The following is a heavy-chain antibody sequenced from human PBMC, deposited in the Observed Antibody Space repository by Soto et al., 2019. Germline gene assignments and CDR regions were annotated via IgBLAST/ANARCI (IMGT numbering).Heavy chain of an antibody. CDR1: GYTFTSYY. J-gene: IGHJ5*02. V-gene: IGHV1-46*01. CDR2: INPSGGST. D-gene: IGHD6-6*01. CDR3: ARDEVEYSSSSSNWFDP. Sequence: QVQLVQSGAEVKKPGASVKVSCKASGYTFTSYYMHWVRQAPGQGLEWMGIINPSGGSTSYAQKFQGRVTMTRDTSTSTVCMELGSLRSEDTAVYFCARDEVEYSSSSSNWFDPWGQGTLVTVSS.